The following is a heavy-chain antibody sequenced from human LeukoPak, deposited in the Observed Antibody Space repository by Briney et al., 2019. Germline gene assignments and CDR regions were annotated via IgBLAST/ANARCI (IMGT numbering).Heavy chain of an antibody. CDR1: GFTLKTFK. V-gene: IGHV3-21*01. J-gene: IGHJ4*02. CDR3: PRVRRDGYYFDS. D-gene: IGHD5-24*01. CDR2: ISSDSTYT. Sequence: GGSLRLSCVVSGFTLKTFKMNWLRQAPGQGLEWVSSISSDSTYTSYADSVKGRFTISGDNAKNSMYLQMDSLRAEDTAVYYWPRVRRDGYYFDSWGQGTLVTVSS.